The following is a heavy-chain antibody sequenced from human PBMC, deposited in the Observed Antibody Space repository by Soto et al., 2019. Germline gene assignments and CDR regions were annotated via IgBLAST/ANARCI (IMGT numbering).Heavy chain of an antibody. CDR3: ARVECGSTSCYRPSDY. D-gene: IGHD2-2*01. CDR1: GYSFTTYG. V-gene: IGHV1-18*01. J-gene: IGHJ4*02. CDR2: ITPNTGNT. Sequence: GSVKVSCKASGYSFTTYGFTWVRQAPGQGPEWMGWITPNTGNTKYAQNLQDRVTLTIDKTTNTGYMELRSLAFDDTAVYFCARVECGSTSCYRPSDYWGQGALVTVSS.